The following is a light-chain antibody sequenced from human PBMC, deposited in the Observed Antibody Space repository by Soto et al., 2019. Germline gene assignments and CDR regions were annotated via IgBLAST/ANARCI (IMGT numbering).Light chain of an antibody. Sequence: QSALTQPPSASGSPGQSVTISCTGTSSDVGGYNYVSWYQPYPGRAPKLMIYEVTKRPSGVPDRFSGSKSGNTASLTVSGLQAEDEADYYCSSYAASNNFYFVFGGGTKVTVL. V-gene: IGLV2-8*01. CDR3: SSYAASNNFYFV. J-gene: IGLJ3*02. CDR1: SSDVGGYNY. CDR2: EVT.